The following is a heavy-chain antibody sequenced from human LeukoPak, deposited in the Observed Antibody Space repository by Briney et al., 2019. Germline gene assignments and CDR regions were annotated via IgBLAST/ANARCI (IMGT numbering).Heavy chain of an antibody. CDR2: IKSDGSST. D-gene: IGHD1-26*01. Sequence: GGSLRLSCAASGFTFSSYWMHWVRQAPGKALVWVSRIKSDGSSTTYADSVKGRFTVSRDNAKNTLYLQMSSLRAEDTAVYYCARSTYSGSSYDCWGQGTLVTVSS. CDR1: GFTFSSYW. V-gene: IGHV3-74*01. J-gene: IGHJ4*02. CDR3: ARSTYSGSSYDC.